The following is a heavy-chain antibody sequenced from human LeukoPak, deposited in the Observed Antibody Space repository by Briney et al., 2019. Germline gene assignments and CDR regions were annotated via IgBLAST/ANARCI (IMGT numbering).Heavy chain of an antibody. CDR3: AREYPRIAAADDY. Sequence: ASVKVSCKASGGTFSSYAISWVRQAPGQGLEWMGGIIPIFGTANYAQKFQGRVTITADESTSTAYMELSSLRSDDTAVYYCAREYPRIAAADDYWGQGTLVTVSS. D-gene: IGHD6-13*01. V-gene: IGHV1-69*01. CDR1: GGTFSSYA. CDR2: IIPIFGTA. J-gene: IGHJ4*02.